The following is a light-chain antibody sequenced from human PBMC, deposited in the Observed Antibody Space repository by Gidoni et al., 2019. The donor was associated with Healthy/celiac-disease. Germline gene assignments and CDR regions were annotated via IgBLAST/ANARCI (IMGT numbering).Light chain of an antibody. CDR3: QQYNSYSET. Sequence: DIQMTQSPSTLSASVGDRVTITCRASQSISSWLAWYQQIPGKAPKLLIYDASSLESGVPSRFSGSGSGTEFTLTISSLQTDDFATYYCQQYNSYSETFGQGTKVEIK. CDR2: DAS. V-gene: IGKV1-5*01. CDR1: QSISSW. J-gene: IGKJ1*01.